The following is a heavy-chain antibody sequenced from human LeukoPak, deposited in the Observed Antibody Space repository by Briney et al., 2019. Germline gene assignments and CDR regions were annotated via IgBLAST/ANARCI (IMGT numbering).Heavy chain of an antibody. D-gene: IGHD3-22*01. Sequence: GGSLRLACAASGFTFSDYYMSWIGQAPGKGLEGVAYISSSGSTIYYADSVKGRFTISRDNSKNTLYLQMNSLRAEDTAVYYCARERPSYDSSGYYDFRGGQGTLVTVSS. CDR2: ISSSGSTI. CDR1: GFTFSDYY. CDR3: ARERPSYDSSGYYDFR. V-gene: IGHV3-11*04. J-gene: IGHJ4*02.